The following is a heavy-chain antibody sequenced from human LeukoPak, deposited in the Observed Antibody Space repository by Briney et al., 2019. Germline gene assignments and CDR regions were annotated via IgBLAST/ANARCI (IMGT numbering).Heavy chain of an antibody. D-gene: IGHD1-20*01. J-gene: IGHJ4*02. CDR1: GGSFSGYY. V-gene: IGHV4-34*01. Sequence: ASETLSLTCAVYGGSFSGYYWSWIRQPPGKGLEWIGEINHSGSTNYNPSLKSRVTISVDTSKNQFSLKLSSVTAADTAVYYCARGRAITGTPFDYWGQGTLVTVSS. CDR2: INHSGST. CDR3: ARGRAITGTPFDY.